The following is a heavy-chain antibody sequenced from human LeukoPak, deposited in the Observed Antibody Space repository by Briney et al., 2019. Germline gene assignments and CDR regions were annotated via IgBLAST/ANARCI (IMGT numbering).Heavy chain of an antibody. CDR2: IIPIFGTA. CDR3: AREESAGGYITHAFDI. CDR1: GGTFSSYA. D-gene: IGHD3-22*01. Sequence: SVNVSCKASGGTFSSYAISWVRQAPGQGLEWMGGIIPIFGTANYAQKFQGRVTITADESTSTAYMELSSLRSEDTAVYYCAREESAGGYITHAFDIWGQGTMVTVSS. J-gene: IGHJ3*02. V-gene: IGHV1-69*13.